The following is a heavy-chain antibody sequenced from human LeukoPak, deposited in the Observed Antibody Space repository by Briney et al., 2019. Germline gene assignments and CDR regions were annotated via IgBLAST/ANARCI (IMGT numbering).Heavy chain of an antibody. CDR1: GGTFSSYA. V-gene: IGHV1-69*05. Sequence: SVKVSCKASGGTFSSYAISWVRQAPGQGLERMGGIIPIFGTANYAQKFQGRVTITTDESTSTAYIELSSLRSEDTAVCYCARDRRERGYSYGSDYWGQGTLVTVSS. CDR3: ARDRRERGYSYGSDY. J-gene: IGHJ4*02. CDR2: IIPIFGTA. D-gene: IGHD5-18*01.